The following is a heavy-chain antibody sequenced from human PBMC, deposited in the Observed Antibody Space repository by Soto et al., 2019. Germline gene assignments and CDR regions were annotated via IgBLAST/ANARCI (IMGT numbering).Heavy chain of an antibody. CDR3: ARVASRSYDWFDP. CDR1: KFTFSRYW. D-gene: IGHD3-10*01. V-gene: IGHV3-74*03. Sequence: EVQLVESGGGLVQPGGSLRLSCAASKFTFSRYWMHWVRQTPGKGLMWVSRINTDGSRTTYADSVKGRFTISRDNAKNTVFLDMNSLRAEDTAVYYCARVASRSYDWFDPWGQGTLGTVSS. J-gene: IGHJ5*02. CDR2: INTDGSRT.